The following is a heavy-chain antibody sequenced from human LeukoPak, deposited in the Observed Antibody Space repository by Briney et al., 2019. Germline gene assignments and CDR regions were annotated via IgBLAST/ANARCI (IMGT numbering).Heavy chain of an antibody. D-gene: IGHD3-22*01. Sequence: GSLRLSCAASGFTFSTYSMNWVRQAPGKGLEWVSAISGSGGSTYYADSVKGRFTISRDNSKNTLYLQMNSLRAEDTAVYYCAKENYYDSSGYFGYWGQGTLVTVSS. V-gene: IGHV3-23*01. CDR2: ISGSGGST. CDR3: AKENYYDSSGYFGY. J-gene: IGHJ4*02. CDR1: GFTFSTYS.